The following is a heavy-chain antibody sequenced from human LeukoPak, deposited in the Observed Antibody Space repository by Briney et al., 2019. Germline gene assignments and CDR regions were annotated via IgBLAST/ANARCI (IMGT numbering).Heavy chain of an antibody. J-gene: IGHJ4*02. CDR1: GLTLSNYG. CDR2: ISGSGGAT. CDR3: AKRGVVIRVILVGFHKEAYYFDS. D-gene: IGHD3-22*01. Sequence: GGSLRLSCAGSGLTLSNYGMSWVRQAPGKGLEWVAGISGSGGATNYADSVKGRFTISRDNPKNTLYLQMNSLRVEDTAVYFCAKRGVVIRVILVGFHKEAYYFDSWGQGALVTVSS. V-gene: IGHV3-23*01.